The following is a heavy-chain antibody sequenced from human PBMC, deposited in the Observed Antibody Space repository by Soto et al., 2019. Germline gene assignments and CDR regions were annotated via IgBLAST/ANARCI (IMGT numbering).Heavy chain of an antibody. CDR3: ARESRGYSYGAGVIDY. J-gene: IGHJ4*02. D-gene: IGHD5-18*01. V-gene: IGHV1-18*01. CDR2: ISAYNGNT. Sequence: ASVKVSCKASGYTFTSYGISWVRQAPGQGLEWMGWISAYNGNTNYAQKLQGRVTMTTDTSTSTAYMELRSLRSDDTAVYYCARESRGYSYGAGVIDYWGQGTLVTVSS. CDR1: GYTFTSYG.